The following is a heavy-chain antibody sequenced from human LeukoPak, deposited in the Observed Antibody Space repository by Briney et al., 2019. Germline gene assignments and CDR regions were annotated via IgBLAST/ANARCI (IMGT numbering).Heavy chain of an antibody. V-gene: IGHV3-11*01. CDR2: ISSSGSTI. D-gene: IGHD3-16*01. CDR3: ARVKLVMPDY. CDR1: GGSISSGGYY. J-gene: IGHJ4*02. Sequence: LSLTCTVSGGSISSGGYYWSWIRQAPGKGLEWVSYISSSGSTIYYADSVKGRFTISRDNAKNSLYLQMNSLRAEDTAVYYCARVKLVMPDYWGQGTLVTVSS.